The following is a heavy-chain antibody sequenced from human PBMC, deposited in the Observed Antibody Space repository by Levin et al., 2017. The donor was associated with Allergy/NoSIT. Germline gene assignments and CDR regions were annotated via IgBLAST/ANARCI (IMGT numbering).Heavy chain of an antibody. CDR2: IYYSGST. CDR3: ARGGSGSYYKVPLFDY. D-gene: IGHD3-10*01. J-gene: IGHJ4*02. Sequence: SETLSLTCTVSGGSISSGGYYWSWIRQHPGKGLEWIGYIYYSGSTYYNPSLKSRVTISVDTSKNQFSLKLSSVTAADTAVYYCARGGSGSYYKVPLFDYWGQGTLVTVSS. V-gene: IGHV4-31*03. CDR1: GGSISSGGYY.